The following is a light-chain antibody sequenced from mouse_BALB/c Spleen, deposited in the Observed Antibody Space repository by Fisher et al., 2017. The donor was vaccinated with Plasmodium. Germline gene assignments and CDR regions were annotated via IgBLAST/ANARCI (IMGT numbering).Light chain of an antibody. CDR1: QSLLHSYGDTY. CDR3: PQSTHLPLT. V-gene: IGKV1-110*01. J-gene: IGKJ5*01. Sequence: VITQTPLSLPVSLGDQASISCRSGQSLLHSYGDTYLHWYLHKPGQSPKLLIYKVSNRFSGVPDRFSGSGSGTDFTLKISRVEAEDLGVYFCPQSTHLPLTFGAGTKLELK. CDR2: KVS.